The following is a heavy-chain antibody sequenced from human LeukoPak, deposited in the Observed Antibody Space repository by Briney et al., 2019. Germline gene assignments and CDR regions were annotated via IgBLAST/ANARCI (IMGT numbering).Heavy chain of an antibody. J-gene: IGHJ4*02. V-gene: IGHV3-23*01. CDR3: AKANGRDCSGGTCYSLDY. D-gene: IGHD2-15*01. CDR2: TSGSGGST. Sequence: PGGSLRLSCAASGFTFSSYAMTWVRRAPGKGLEWVSATSGSGGSTYYADSVKGRLTISRDNSKNTLYLQMNSLRAEDTAVYYCAKANGRDCSGGTCYSLDYWGQGTLVTISS. CDR1: GFTFSSYA.